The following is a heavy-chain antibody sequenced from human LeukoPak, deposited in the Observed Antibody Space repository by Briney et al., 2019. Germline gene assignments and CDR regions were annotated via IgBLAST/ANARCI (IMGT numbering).Heavy chain of an antibody. V-gene: IGHV3-53*01. Sequence: GGSLRLSCAASGFTVSSNYMSWVRQAPGKGLEWVSVIYSGGSTYYADSVKGRFTISRDNSKNALYLQMNSLRAEDTAVYYCARARSSGWYEFDYWGQGTLVTASS. CDR3: ARARSSGWYEFDY. CDR1: GFTVSSNY. J-gene: IGHJ4*02. CDR2: IYSGGST. D-gene: IGHD6-19*01.